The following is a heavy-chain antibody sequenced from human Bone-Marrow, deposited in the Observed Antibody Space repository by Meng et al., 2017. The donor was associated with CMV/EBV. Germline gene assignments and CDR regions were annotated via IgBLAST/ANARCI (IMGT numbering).Heavy chain of an antibody. V-gene: IGHV1-69*06. CDR3: ATGSAYCGGDCYTAPDY. J-gene: IGHJ4*02. D-gene: IGHD2-21*02. CDR2: IIPIFGTA. Sequence: TFSSSAISWMRQAPGQGLEWMGGIIPIFGTANYAQKFQGGVTITADKSTSTAYMELSRLRSEDTAVYYCATGSAYCGGDCYTAPDYWGQGTLVTVSS. CDR1: TFSSSA.